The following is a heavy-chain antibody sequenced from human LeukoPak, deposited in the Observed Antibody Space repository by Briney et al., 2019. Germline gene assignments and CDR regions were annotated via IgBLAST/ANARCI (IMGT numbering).Heavy chain of an antibody. J-gene: IGHJ4*02. CDR3: AKGGSYGDY. CDR1: GFTFSSYA. Sequence: GSLRLSCAASGFTFSSYAMSWVRQAPGKGLEWVSVISDSGGSTYYADSVKGRFTISRNNSKNTVYLQMNSLRTEDTAVYYCAKGGSYGDYWGLGTLVTVSS. CDR2: ISDSGGST. V-gene: IGHV3-23*01. D-gene: IGHD5-18*01.